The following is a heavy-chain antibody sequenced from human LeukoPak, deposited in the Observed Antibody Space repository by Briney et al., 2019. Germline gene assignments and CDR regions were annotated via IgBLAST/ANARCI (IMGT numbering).Heavy chain of an antibody. CDR1: GFTFSDYY. Sequence: GGSLRLSCAASGFTFSDYYMSWIRQAPGKGLEWVSYISSSSSYTNYADSVKGRFTISRDNAKNSLYLQMNSLRSDDTAVYYCARVVVVPAVAFDYWGQGTLVTVSS. D-gene: IGHD2-2*01. V-gene: IGHV3-11*05. CDR2: ISSSSSYT. J-gene: IGHJ4*02. CDR3: ARVVVVPAVAFDY.